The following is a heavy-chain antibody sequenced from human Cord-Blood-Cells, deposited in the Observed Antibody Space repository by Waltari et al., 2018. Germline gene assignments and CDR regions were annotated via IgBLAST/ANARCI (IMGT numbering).Heavy chain of an antibody. CDR1: GYTFPGNY. CDR2: INPNSGGT. D-gene: IGHD6-13*01. Sequence: QVQLVQSGAAVKKPGASGKVPCKASGYTFPGNYMPWVRQAPGQGLEWMGWINPNSGGTNYAQKFQGRVTMTRDTSISTAYMELSRLRSDDTAVYYCARGEAAAGTPNDYWGQGTLVTVSS. V-gene: IGHV1-2*02. J-gene: IGHJ4*02. CDR3: ARGEAAAGTPNDY.